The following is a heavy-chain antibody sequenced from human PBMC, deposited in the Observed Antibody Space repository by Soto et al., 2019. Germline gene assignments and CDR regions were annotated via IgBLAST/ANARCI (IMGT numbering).Heavy chain of an antibody. Sequence: QVQLVQSGAEVKKPGSSVKVSCKASGGTFSSYAISWVRQAPGQGLEWMGGIIPIFGTANYAQKFQGRVTITADESTSTAYMELSSLRSDDTAVYYCARGGYSSSWYKDYYYYGMDVWGQGTTVTVSS. CDR2: IIPIFGTA. J-gene: IGHJ6*02. CDR3: ARGGYSSSWYKDYYYYGMDV. V-gene: IGHV1-69*01. D-gene: IGHD6-13*01. CDR1: GGTFSSYA.